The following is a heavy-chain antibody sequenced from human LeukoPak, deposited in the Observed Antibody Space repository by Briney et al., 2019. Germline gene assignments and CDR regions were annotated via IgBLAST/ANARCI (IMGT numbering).Heavy chain of an antibody. CDR2: ISAYNGNT. Sequence: ASVKVSCKASGYTFTSYGISWVRQAPGQGLEWMGWISAYNGNTNYAQKLQGRVTMTTDTSTSTAYVELRSLRSDDTAVYYCARSGYDSEYYFDYWGQGTLVTVSS. CDR3: ARSGYDSEYYFDY. CDR1: GYTFTSYG. J-gene: IGHJ4*02. D-gene: IGHD5-12*01. V-gene: IGHV1-18*04.